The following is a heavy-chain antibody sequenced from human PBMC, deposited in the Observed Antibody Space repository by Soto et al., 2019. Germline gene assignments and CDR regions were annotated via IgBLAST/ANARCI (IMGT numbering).Heavy chain of an antibody. CDR2: ISYDGSNK. J-gene: IGHJ6*02. CDR1: GFTFSSYA. D-gene: IGHD2-2*03. CDR3: ARDVDIVVVPPRNGMDV. V-gene: IGHV3-30-3*01. Sequence: AGGSLRLSCAASGFTFSSYAMHWVRQAPGKGLEWVAVISYDGSNKYYADSVKGRFTISRDNSKNTLYLQMNSLRAEDTAVYYCARDVDIVVVPPRNGMDVWGQGTTVTVSS.